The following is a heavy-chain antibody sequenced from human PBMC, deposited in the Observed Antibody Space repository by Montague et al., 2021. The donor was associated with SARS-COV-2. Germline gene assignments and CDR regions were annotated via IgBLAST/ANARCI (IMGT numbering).Heavy chain of an antibody. D-gene: IGHD5-12*01. CDR2: ISYTGRT. CDR3: ASLNIVARTDYYYGTDV. V-gene: IGHV4-39*02. J-gene: IGHJ6*02. CDR1: GGSISSPDYY. Sequence: SETLSLTCTVSGGSISSPDYYWGWVRQSPGKGLEWIGSISYTGRTYYNPSLRSRVSFSMDTSKNHLSLRLSSVTAADTAVYYCASLNIVARTDYYYGTDVWGRGTTVTVSS.